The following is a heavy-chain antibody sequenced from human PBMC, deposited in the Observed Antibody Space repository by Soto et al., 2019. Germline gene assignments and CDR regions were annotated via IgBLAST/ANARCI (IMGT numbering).Heavy chain of an antibody. V-gene: IGHV1-18*01. Sequence: ASVKISCKASGYTFTSYGISWVRQAPGQGLEWMGWISAYNGNTNYAQKLQGRVTMTTDTSTSTAYMELRSLRSDDTAVYYCARTLVVGDAFDIWGQVTMVTVSS. CDR2: ISAYNGNT. CDR3: ARTLVVGDAFDI. J-gene: IGHJ3*02. CDR1: GYTFTSYG. D-gene: IGHD3-22*01.